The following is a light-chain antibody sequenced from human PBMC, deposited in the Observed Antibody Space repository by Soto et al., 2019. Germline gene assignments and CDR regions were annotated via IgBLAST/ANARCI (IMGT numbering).Light chain of an antibody. CDR2: SAY. CDR3: QQNYSTPLT. J-gene: IGKJ1*01. Sequence: DIQMTQFPSSLSASVGDRGTITCRASQTISTYSNCYHQQAGKAPKLLIYSAYTLPSRVPTSFSCSGSGTHFTLTISNQQPEDFATYHCQQNYSTPLTFGQGTKVEIK. V-gene: IGKV1-39*01. CDR1: QTISTY.